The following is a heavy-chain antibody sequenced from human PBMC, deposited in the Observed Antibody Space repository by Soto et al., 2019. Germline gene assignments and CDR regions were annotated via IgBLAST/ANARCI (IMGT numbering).Heavy chain of an antibody. CDR3: ARGYDILTGYVY. CDR2: INAGNGNT. J-gene: IGHJ4*02. Sequence: GASVKVSCKASGYTFTSYAMHRVRQAPGQRLEWMGWINAGNGNTKYSQKFQGRVTITRDTSASTAYMELSSLRSEDTAVYYCARGYDILTGYVYWGQGTQVTVSS. D-gene: IGHD3-9*01. CDR1: GYTFTSYA. V-gene: IGHV1-3*01.